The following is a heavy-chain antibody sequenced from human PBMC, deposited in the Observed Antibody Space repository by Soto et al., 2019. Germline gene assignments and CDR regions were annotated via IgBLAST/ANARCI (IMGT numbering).Heavy chain of an antibody. J-gene: IGHJ4*02. V-gene: IGHV1-69*13. CDR3: ASNDFWSGYPVKYYFDY. CDR2: IIPIFGTA. D-gene: IGHD3-3*01. Sequence: TVKVSCKASGGTFSSYAISWVRQAAGQGLEWMGGIIPIFGTANYAQKFQGRVTITADESTSTAYMELSSLRSEDTAVYYCASNDFWSGYPVKYYFDYWGQGTLVTVSS. CDR1: GGTFSSYA.